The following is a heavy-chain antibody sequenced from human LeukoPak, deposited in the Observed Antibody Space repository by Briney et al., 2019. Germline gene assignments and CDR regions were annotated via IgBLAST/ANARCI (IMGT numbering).Heavy chain of an antibody. CDR3: AKVALGFLEWLLFHY. J-gene: IGHJ4*02. Sequence: GGSLRLSCAASGFTFSNAWMSWVRQAPGKGLEWVGRIKSKTDGGTTDYAAPVKGRFTISRDDSKNTLYLQMNSLRAEDTAVYYCAKVALGFLEWLLFHYWGQGTLVTVSS. D-gene: IGHD3-3*01. CDR1: GFTFSNAW. V-gene: IGHV3-15*01. CDR2: IKSKTDGGTT.